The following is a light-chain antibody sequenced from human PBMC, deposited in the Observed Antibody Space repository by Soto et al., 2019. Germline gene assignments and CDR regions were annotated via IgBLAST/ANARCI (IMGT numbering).Light chain of an antibody. CDR2: GAS. J-gene: IGKJ4*01. CDR1: RDISNY. Sequence: DIQVTQSPSSLSASLGDRVSITCRASRDISNYLAWYQQKPGQVPRLLISGASTLPSGVPSRFSGSGSGTDFTLTITSLQPEDIATYFCQKYDTAPLTFGGGTKVEI. CDR3: QKYDTAPLT. V-gene: IGKV1-27*01.